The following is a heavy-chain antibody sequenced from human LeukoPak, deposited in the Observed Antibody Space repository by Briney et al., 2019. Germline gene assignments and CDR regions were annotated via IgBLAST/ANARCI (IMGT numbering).Heavy chain of an antibody. V-gene: IGHV4-61*02. J-gene: IGHJ4*02. D-gene: IGHD3-9*01. CDR3: ARKGYYNLAFDY. Sequence: SETLSLTCTVSGGSISSGSYYWSWIRQPAGKGLEWIGRIYTSGSTNYNPSLKSRVTISVDKSKHQFSLKLSSVTAADTAVYYCARKGYYNLAFDYWGQGTLVTVSS. CDR2: IYTSGST. CDR1: GGSISSGSYY.